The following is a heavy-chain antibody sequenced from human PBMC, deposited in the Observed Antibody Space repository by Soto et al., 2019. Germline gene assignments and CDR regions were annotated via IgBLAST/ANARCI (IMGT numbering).Heavy chain of an antibody. V-gene: IGHV4-39*01. CDR1: GGSISSSSYY. CDR3: ARSAVTMIVVALAGWFDP. Sequence: SETLSLTCTVSGGSISSSSYYWGWIRQPPGKGLEWIGSIYYSGSTYYNPSLKSRVTISVDTSKNQFSLKLSSVTAADTAVYYCARSAVTMIVVALAGWFDPWGQGTLLPVSS. D-gene: IGHD3-22*01. CDR2: IYYSGST. J-gene: IGHJ5*02.